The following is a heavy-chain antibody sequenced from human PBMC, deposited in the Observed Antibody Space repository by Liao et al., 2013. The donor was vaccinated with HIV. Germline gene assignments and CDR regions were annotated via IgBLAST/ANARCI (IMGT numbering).Heavy chain of an antibody. V-gene: IGHV4-59*10. Sequence: VQLQQWGAGLLQPSETLSLTCVVHGGSLSGFYWSWIRQPAGKGLEWIGRVYTDGDSDNTPSLKSRVTISVDTSKNQFSLNLHSVTAADTAVYFCARTNRFFDAFDTWGPGTLVTVSS. J-gene: IGHJ3*02. CDR1: GGSLSGFY. D-gene: IGHD3-3*01. CDR2: VYTDGDS. CDR3: ARTNRFFDAFDT.